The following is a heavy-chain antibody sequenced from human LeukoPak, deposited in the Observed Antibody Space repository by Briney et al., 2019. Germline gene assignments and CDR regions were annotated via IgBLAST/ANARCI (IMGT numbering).Heavy chain of an antibody. D-gene: IGHD5-18*01. J-gene: IGHJ4*02. CDR3: AREWGEGSYGFYYFDY. V-gene: IGHV6-1*01. CDR2: TYYRSKWYI. CDR1: GDSVSSNNAA. Sequence: SQTLSLTCAISGDSVSSNNAAWNWIRQSPSRGLEWLGRTYYRSKWYIEYAVSMKGRITINPDTSKNQFSLQLNSVTPEDTAVYYCAREWGEGSYGFYYFDYWGQGTLVTVSS.